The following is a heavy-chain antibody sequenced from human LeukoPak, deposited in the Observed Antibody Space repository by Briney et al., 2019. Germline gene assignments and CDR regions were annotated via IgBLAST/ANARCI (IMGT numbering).Heavy chain of an antibody. J-gene: IGHJ5*02. CDR2: IKHKPNSHTT. CDR1: GFTFSDHY. V-gene: IGHV3-72*01. Sequence: GGSLRLSCAASGFTFSDHYMDWVRQAPGKGLEWVGRIKHKPNSHTTEYAASVNGRFTISRDDSKNSLFLQMNSLKTEDTAVYYCTRVAMGDWFDPWGQGTLVTVSS. D-gene: IGHD2-8*01. CDR3: TRVAMGDWFDP.